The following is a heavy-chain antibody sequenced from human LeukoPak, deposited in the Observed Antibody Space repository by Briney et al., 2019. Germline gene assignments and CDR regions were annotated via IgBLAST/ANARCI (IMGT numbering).Heavy chain of an antibody. CDR2: IYHSGST. D-gene: IGHD2-2*01. CDR3: ALICYCSSTSCYLDDAFDS. Sequence: SATLSLTCAVSGYSISSGYYGGWLRQPPGKGLEWLGSIYHSGSTYYNPSLKSRVTISVDTSKNQFSLKLCSLTAADTAVYFCALICYCSSTSCYLDDAFDSWGQGTMVTASS. V-gene: IGHV4-38-2*01. J-gene: IGHJ3*02. CDR1: GYSISSGYY.